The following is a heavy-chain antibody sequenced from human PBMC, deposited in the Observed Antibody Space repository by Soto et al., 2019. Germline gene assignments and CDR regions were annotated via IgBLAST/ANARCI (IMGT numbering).Heavy chain of an antibody. CDR3: AKNPGYYYDSTGYHFDY. D-gene: IGHD3-22*01. J-gene: IGHJ4*02. CDR2: ISYGGGTT. V-gene: IGHV3-23*01. Sequence: GGSPRLSCAAYESTFSNYAISWVPLAPVKGLEWVSAISYGGGTTYYADSVKGRFTISRDNSKNTLYLQMNSLRAEDTAVYYCAKNPGYYYDSTGYHFDYWGQGT. CDR1: ESTFSNYA.